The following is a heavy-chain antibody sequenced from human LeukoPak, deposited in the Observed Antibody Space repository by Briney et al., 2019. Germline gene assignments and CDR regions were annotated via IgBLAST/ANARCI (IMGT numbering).Heavy chain of an antibody. D-gene: IGHD2-15*01. J-gene: IGHJ4*02. CDR3: ARDAYCSGGSCPPYYFDY. Sequence: ASVKVSCKASGYTFTSYGISWVRQAPGQGLEWMGGIIPIFGTANYAQKFQGRVTITADESTSTAYMELSSLRSEDTAVYYCARDAYCSGGSCPPYYFDYWGQGTLVTVSS. CDR1: GYTFTSYG. CDR2: IIPIFGTA. V-gene: IGHV1-69*13.